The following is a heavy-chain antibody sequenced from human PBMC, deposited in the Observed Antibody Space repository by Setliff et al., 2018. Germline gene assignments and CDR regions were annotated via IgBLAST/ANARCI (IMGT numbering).Heavy chain of an antibody. CDR1: GYTFRNYA. D-gene: IGHD5-18*01. J-gene: IGHJ4*02. Sequence: ASVKVSCKASGYTFRNYAFAWVRQAPGQGLEWVGWISVYNGDTNYAQKFQGRVTLTTDTSTSTAYMELRCLTSDDSAFYYCARAPSVELVTIRTNSWFTYWGQGTLVTVS. V-gene: IGHV1-18*01. CDR3: ARAPSVELVTIRTNSWFTY. CDR2: ISVYNGDT.